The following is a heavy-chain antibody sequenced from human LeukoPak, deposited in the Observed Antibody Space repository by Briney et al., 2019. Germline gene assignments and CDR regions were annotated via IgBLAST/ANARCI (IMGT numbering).Heavy chain of an antibody. CDR3: AREGEDFNWNGYFDY. D-gene: IGHD1-1*01. J-gene: IGHJ4*02. CDR2: IYYSGST. Sequence: SETLSLTCTVSGGSISSGDYYWSWIRQPPGKGLEWIGYIYYSGSTYYNPSLKSRVTISVDTSKNQFSLKLSSATAADTAVYYCAREGEDFNWNGYFDYWGQGTLVTVSS. V-gene: IGHV4-30-4*08. CDR1: GGSISSGDYY.